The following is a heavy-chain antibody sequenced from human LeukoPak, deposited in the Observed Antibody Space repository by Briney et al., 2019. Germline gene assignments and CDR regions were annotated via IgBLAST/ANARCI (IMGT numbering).Heavy chain of an antibody. CDR2: ISGSGGST. V-gene: IGHV3-23*01. Sequence: SGGSLRLSCAASGFTFSSYGMSWVRQAPGKGLEWVSAISGSGGSTYYADSVKGRFTISRDNSKNTLYLQMNSLRAEDTAVYYCAKTSYYYGSGRTDYWGQGTLVTVSS. CDR1: GFTFSSYG. CDR3: AKTSYYYGSGRTDY. J-gene: IGHJ4*02. D-gene: IGHD3-10*01.